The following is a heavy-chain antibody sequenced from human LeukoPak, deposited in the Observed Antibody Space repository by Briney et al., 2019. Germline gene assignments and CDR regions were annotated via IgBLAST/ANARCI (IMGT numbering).Heavy chain of an antibody. CDR1: GYTFTSYD. CDR2: MNPNSGNT. J-gene: IGHJ4*02. CDR3: ARGYYYDSSGYYRDLDY. Sequence: GASVKVSFKASGYTFTSYDINWVRQATGQGLEWMGWMNPNSGNTGYTQKFQGRVTMTRNTSISTAYMELSSLRSEDTAVYYCARGYYYDSSGYYRDLDYWGQGTLVTVSS. V-gene: IGHV1-8*01. D-gene: IGHD3-22*01.